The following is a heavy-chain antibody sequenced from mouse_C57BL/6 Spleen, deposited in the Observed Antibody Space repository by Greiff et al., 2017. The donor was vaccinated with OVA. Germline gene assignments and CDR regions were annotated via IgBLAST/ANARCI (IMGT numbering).Heavy chain of an antibody. CDR3: ARPTGTSGYFDV. CDR2: IYPGDGDT. J-gene: IGHJ1*03. D-gene: IGHD4-1*02. CDR1: GYAFSSSW. V-gene: IGHV1-82*01. Sequence: VQLQQSGPELVKPGASVKISCKASGYAFSSSWMNWVKQRPGKGLEWIGRIYPGDGDTNYNGKFKGKATLTADKSSSTAYMQLSSLTSEDSAVYFCARPTGTSGYFDVWGTGTTVTVSS.